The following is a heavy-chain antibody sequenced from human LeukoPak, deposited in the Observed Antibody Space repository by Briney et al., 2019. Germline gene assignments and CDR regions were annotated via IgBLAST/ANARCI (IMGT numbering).Heavy chain of an antibody. D-gene: IGHD3-10*01. CDR1: GGTFISYA. V-gene: IGHV1-69*13. CDR2: IIPIFGTA. J-gene: IGHJ4*02. CDR3: AREVMVRGVIGFDY. Sequence: GASVKVSCKASGGTFISYAISWVRQAPGQGLEWMGGIIPIFGTANYAQKFQGRVTITADESTSTAYMELSSLRSEDTAVYYCAREVMVRGVIGFDYWGQGTLVTVSS.